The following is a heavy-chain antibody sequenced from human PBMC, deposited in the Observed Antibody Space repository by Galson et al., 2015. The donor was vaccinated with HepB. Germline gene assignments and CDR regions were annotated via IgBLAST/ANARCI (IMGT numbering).Heavy chain of an antibody. V-gene: IGHV1-2*05. CDR2: INPNSGGT. D-gene: IGHD3-10*01. CDR3: ARGPMVRGVIPGWFDP. CDR1: GYTFTGYY. Sequence: SVKVSCKASGYTFTGYYMHWVRQAPGQGLERMGRINPNSGGTNYAQKFQGRVTMTRDTSISTAYMELSRLRSDDTVVYYCARGPMVRGVIPGWFDPWGQGTLVTVSS. J-gene: IGHJ5*02.